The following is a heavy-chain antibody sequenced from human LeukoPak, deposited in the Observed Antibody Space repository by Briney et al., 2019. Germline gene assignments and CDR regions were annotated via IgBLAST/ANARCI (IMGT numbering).Heavy chain of an antibody. CDR2: INPNSGGT. V-gene: IGHV1-2*02. D-gene: IGHD3-10*01. CDR3: ARVGDSSGSSYYMDV. Sequence: ASVKVSCKASGYTFTGYYMHWVRQAPGQGREWMGWINPNSGGTNYAQKFQGRVTMTRDTSISTAYMELSRLRSDDTAVYYCARVGDSSGSSYYMDVWGKGTTVTVSS. J-gene: IGHJ6*03. CDR1: GYTFTGYY.